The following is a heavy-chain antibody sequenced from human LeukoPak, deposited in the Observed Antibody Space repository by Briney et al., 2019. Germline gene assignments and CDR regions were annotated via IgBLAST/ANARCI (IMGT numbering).Heavy chain of an antibody. Sequence: SVKVSCKTSGGTFSSYAISWVRQAPGQGLEWMGGIIPIFGTANYAQKFQGRVTITADESTSTAYMELSSLRSEDTAVYYCARVRDQLLLFVSFDYWGQGTLVTVSS. V-gene: IGHV1-69*01. J-gene: IGHJ4*02. CDR1: GGTFSSYA. CDR3: ARVRDQLLLFVSFDY. D-gene: IGHD2-2*01. CDR2: IIPIFGTA.